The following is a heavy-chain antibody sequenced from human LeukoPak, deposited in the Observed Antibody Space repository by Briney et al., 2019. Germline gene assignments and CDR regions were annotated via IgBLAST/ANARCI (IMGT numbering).Heavy chain of an antibody. Sequence: ASVKVSCKASGYTFTSYYMHWVRQAPGQGLEWMGIINPSGGRTSYAQKFQGRVTMTRDTSTRTVYMELSRLRSEDTAVYYCARELTMVRGPFDYWGQGTLVTVSS. V-gene: IGHV1-46*01. J-gene: IGHJ4*02. CDR2: INPSGGRT. CDR1: GYTFTSYY. D-gene: IGHD3-10*01. CDR3: ARELTMVRGPFDY.